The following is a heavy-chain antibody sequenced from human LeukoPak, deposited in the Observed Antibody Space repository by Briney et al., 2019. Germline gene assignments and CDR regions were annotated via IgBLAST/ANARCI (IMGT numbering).Heavy chain of an antibody. V-gene: IGHV3-7*03. J-gene: IGHJ6*02. Sequence: GGSLRLSCAASGFTFSSYWMSWVRQAPGKGLEWVANIKQDGSEKYYVDSVKGRFTISRDNAKNSLYLQMNSLRAEDTAVYYRARMKREIYYYYGMDVWGQGTTVTVSS. CDR1: GFTFSSYW. CDR2: IKQDGSEK. CDR3: ARMKREIYYYYGMDV.